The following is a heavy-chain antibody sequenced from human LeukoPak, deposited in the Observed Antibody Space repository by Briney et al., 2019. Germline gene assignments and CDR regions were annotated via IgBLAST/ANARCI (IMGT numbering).Heavy chain of an antibody. CDR3: ARLLGRFLEWLRYDP. D-gene: IGHD3-3*01. CDR1: GGTFSSYA. Sequence: ASVKVSCKASGGTFSSYAISWVRQAPGQGLEWMGGIIPIFGTANYAQKFQGRVTITTDESTSTAYMELSSLRSEDTAVYYCARLLGRFLEWLRYDPWGQGTLVTVSS. CDR2: IIPIFGTA. J-gene: IGHJ5*02. V-gene: IGHV1-69*05.